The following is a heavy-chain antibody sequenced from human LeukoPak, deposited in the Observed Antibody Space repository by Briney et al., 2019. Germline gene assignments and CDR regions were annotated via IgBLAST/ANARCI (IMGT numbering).Heavy chain of an antibody. J-gene: IGHJ4*02. CDR3: ARRYREEGSYAY. Sequence: SETLSLTCTVSGDSISNYYWGWIRQPPGKGLEWIGSIYYSGSTYYNPSLKSRVTISVDTSKNQFSLKLSSVTAADTAVYYCARRYREEGSYAYWGQGTLVTVSS. CDR2: IYYSGST. CDR1: GDSISNYY. D-gene: IGHD3-16*01. V-gene: IGHV4-39*01.